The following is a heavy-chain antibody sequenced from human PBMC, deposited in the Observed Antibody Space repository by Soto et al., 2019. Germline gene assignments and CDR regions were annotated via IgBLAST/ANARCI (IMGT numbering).Heavy chain of an antibody. CDR2: IYHSGST. CDR1: GYSISSGYY. CDR3: ARWVGATYYFDY. Sequence: SETLSLTCAVSGYSISSGYYWGWIRQPPGKGLEWIGSIYHSGSTYYNPSLKSRVTISVDTSKNQFSLKPSSVTAADTAVYYCARWVGATYYFDYWGQGTLVTVSS. V-gene: IGHV4-38-2*01. J-gene: IGHJ4*02. D-gene: IGHD1-26*01.